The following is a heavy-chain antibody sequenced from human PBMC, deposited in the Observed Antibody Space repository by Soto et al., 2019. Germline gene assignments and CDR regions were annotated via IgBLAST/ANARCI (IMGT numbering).Heavy chain of an antibody. CDR1: GGSISSYY. D-gene: IGHD1-26*01. J-gene: IGHJ4*02. CDR3: ARAWGGWADY. Sequence: QVQLQESGPGLVKPSETLSLTCTVSGGSISSYYWSWIRQPPGKGLEWIGYIYYSGSTNYNPSLKIRPTISVDTPMNTFSLKQSSVTAPDTAVYCCARAWGGWADYWGQGTLVTVSS. V-gene: IGHV4-59*12. CDR2: IYYSGST.